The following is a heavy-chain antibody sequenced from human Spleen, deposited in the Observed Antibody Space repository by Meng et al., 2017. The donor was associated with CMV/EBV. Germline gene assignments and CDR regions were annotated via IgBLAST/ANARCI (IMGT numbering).Heavy chain of an antibody. J-gene: IGHJ3*01. CDR1: GYTFIGYY. V-gene: IGHV1-2*02. D-gene: IGHD4/OR15-4a*01. CDR2: INPETGDA. Sequence: ASVKVSCKASGYTFIGYYMHWMRQAPGQGLEWMGWINPETGDANYAQKFQGRVTMTRDTFITTAYMEVSRLTSDDTAVYFCAREQYGGNTYAFDFWGQGTMVTVSS. CDR3: AREQYGGNTYAFDF.